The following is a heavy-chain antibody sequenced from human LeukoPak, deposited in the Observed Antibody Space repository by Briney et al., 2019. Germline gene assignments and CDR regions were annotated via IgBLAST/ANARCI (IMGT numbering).Heavy chain of an antibody. CDR3: ARDAERDFWSGYYLSYGMDA. CDR1: GFTFSSYA. Sequence: GGSLRLSCAASGFTFSSYAMSWVRQAPGKGLEWVSSISSSSSYIYYADSVKGRFTISRDNAKNSLYLQMNSLRAEDTAVYYCARDAERDFWSGYYLSYGMDAWGQGTTVTVSS. CDR2: ISSSSSYI. V-gene: IGHV3-21*01. D-gene: IGHD3-3*01. J-gene: IGHJ6*02.